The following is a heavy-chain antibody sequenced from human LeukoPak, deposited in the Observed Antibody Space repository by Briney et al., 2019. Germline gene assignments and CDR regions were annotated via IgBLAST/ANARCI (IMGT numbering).Heavy chain of an antibody. Sequence: GGSLRLSCAASGFTFSSYAMSWVRQAPGKGLEWVSGISGSGGSTYYADSVKGRFTISRDNSKNTLYLQMNSLRAEDTAVYYCAKDRSPASAAGTNYFDYWGQGTLVTVSS. J-gene: IGHJ4*02. CDR1: GFTFSSYA. V-gene: IGHV3-23*01. CDR3: AKDRSPASAAGTNYFDY. D-gene: IGHD6-13*01. CDR2: ISGSGGST.